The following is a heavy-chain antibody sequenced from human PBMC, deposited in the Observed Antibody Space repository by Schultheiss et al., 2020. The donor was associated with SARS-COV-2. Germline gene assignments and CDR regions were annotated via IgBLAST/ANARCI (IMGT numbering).Heavy chain of an antibody. V-gene: IGHV4-34*01. CDR2: INHSGST. Sequence: SETLSLTCTVSGGSISSYFWSWIRQPAEKGLEWIGEINHSGSTNYNPSLKSRVTISVDTSKNQFSLKLSSVTAADTAVYYCARRYSGYDWNWGQGTLVTVSS. D-gene: IGHD5-12*01. CDR1: GGSISSYF. J-gene: IGHJ4*02. CDR3: ARRYSGYDWN.